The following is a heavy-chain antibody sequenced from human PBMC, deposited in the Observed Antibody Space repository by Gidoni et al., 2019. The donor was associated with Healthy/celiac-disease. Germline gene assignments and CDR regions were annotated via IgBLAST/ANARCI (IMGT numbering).Heavy chain of an antibody. V-gene: IGHV4-34*01. Sequence: QVQLQQWGAGLLKPSETLSLTCAVYGGSFSGYYWSWIRQPPGKGLEWIGEINHSGSTNYNPSLKSRVTISVDTSKNQFSLKLSSVTAADTAVYYCARRRIAVARGAFFHWGQGTLVTVSS. CDR2: INHSGST. J-gene: IGHJ4*02. D-gene: IGHD6-19*01. CDR3: ARRRIAVARGAFFH. CDR1: GGSFSGYY.